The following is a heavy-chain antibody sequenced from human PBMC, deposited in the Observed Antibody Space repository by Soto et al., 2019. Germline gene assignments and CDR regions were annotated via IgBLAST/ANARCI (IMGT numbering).Heavy chain of an antibody. Sequence: PSETLSLTCTVSGGSISSYYWSWIRQPPGKGLEWIGYIYYSGSTNYNPSLKSRVTISVDTSKNQFSLKLSPVTAADTAVYYCARVGDSSGYYTYWYFDLWGRGTLVTVSS. CDR3: ARVGDSSGYYTYWYFDL. J-gene: IGHJ2*01. CDR2: IYYSGST. V-gene: IGHV4-59*01. D-gene: IGHD3-22*01. CDR1: GGSISSYY.